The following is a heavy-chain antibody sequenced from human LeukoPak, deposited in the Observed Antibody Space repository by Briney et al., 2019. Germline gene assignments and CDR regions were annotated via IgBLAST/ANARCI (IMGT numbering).Heavy chain of an antibody. J-gene: IGHJ4*02. D-gene: IGHD1-26*01. CDR2: INSDGSST. Sequence: PGGSLRLSCAASGFTFSSYWMHWVRQAPGKGLVWVSRINSDGSSTTYADSVKGRFTISRDNAKNTLYLQMNSLRAEDTAVYYCARGAPSGSYYYWGQGTLVTVSS. CDR3: ARGAPSGSYYY. V-gene: IGHV3-74*01. CDR1: GFTFSSYW.